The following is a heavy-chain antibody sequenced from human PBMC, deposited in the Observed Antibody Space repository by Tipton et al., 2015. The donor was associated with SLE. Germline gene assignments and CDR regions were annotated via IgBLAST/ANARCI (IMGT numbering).Heavy chain of an antibody. CDR1: GGSISSYY. D-gene: IGHD2-2*01. Sequence: TLSFTCTVSGGSISSYYWSWIRQPAGKGLEWIGRMYTSGTSNNNPSLNSRVTMSVDSSRKQISLKLTSVTAADSAVYYCARGLYSSSWYDSWGQGILVTVSS. CDR2: MYTSGTS. CDR3: ARGLYSSSWYDS. V-gene: IGHV4-4*07. J-gene: IGHJ5*01.